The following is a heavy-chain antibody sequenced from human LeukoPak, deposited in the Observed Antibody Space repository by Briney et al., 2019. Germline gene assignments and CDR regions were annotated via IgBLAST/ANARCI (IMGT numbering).Heavy chain of an antibody. J-gene: IGHJ4*02. CDR1: GFIYNNYA. CDR3: EKDLTAMTNFDS. CDR2: ITGNGDST. V-gene: IGHV3-23*01. D-gene: IGHD5-18*01. Sequence: GGSLRLSCAASGFIYNNYAMIWLRQAPGKGLEWVSTITGNGDSTYYADSVKGRFTISRDNSRNTLYLQVNSLRADDTAVYYCEKDLTAMTNFDSWGQGTLVTVSS.